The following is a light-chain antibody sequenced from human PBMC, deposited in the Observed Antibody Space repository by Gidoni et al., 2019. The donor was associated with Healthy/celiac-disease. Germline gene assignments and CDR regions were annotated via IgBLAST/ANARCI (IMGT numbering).Light chain of an antibody. V-gene: IGKV3-20*01. J-gene: IGKJ2*01. CDR1: PSVSSSY. CDR3: QQYGSSTYT. CDR2: GAS. Sequence: GTLSLSPGERATLACRASPSVSSSYLAWYQQKPGQAPRLLIYGASSRATGIPDRFSGSGSGTDFTLTISRLEPEDFAVYYCQQYGSSTYTFXQXTKLEIK.